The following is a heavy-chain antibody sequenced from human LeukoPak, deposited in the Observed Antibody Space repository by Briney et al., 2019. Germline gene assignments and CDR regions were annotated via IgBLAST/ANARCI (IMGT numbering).Heavy chain of an antibody. Sequence: SLRLSCAASGSTFDDYAMHWVRQAPGKGREWVSGISWNSSSTGYADSVKGRFTISRDNAKKSLYLQMNSLRAEDTALYYCAKDRSYNFWSGHYYGMDVWGQGTTVTVSS. V-gene: IGHV3-9*01. J-gene: IGHJ6*02. CDR3: AKDRSYNFWSGHYYGMDV. CDR1: GSTFDDYA. D-gene: IGHD3-3*01. CDR2: ISWNSSST.